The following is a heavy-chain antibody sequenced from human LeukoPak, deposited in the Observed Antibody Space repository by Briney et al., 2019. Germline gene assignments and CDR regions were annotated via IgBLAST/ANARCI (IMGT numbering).Heavy chain of an antibody. Sequence: PGGSLRLSCAAPGFTFSSYAMHWVRQAPGKGLEWVAVISYDGSNKYYADSVKGRFTISRDNSKNTLYLQMNSLRAEDTAVYYCARDKYDWGQGTLVTVSS. CDR3: ARDKYD. CDR2: ISYDGSNK. J-gene: IGHJ4*02. CDR1: GFTFSSYA. V-gene: IGHV3-30-3*01. D-gene: IGHD3-16*01.